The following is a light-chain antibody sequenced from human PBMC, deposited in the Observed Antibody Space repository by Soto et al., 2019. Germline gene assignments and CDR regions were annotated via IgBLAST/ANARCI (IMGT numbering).Light chain of an antibody. Sequence: DIQMTQSPSSLSASVGDRVTITCRASQSISSYLNWYQQKPGKAPKLLIYAASSLQSGVPSRFSGSGSGTDFTLTISSLQPEDFETYYCQPSYSTPLTFGGGTKVEIK. V-gene: IGKV1-39*01. CDR1: QSISSY. J-gene: IGKJ4*01. CDR2: AAS. CDR3: QPSYSTPLT.